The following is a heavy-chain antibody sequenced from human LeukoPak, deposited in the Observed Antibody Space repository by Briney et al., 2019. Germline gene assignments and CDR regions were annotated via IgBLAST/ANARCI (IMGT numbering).Heavy chain of an antibody. V-gene: IGHV5-51*01. CDR3: ARQYGGAGYSSSRHYFDY. Sequence: GESLKISCKGSGYSFTSYWIGWVRQMPGKGLEWMGIIYPGDSDTRYSPSFQGQVTISADKSISTAYLQWSSLKASDTAMYYCARQYGGAGYSSSRHYFDYWGQGTLVTVSS. J-gene: IGHJ4*02. CDR2: IYPGDSDT. CDR1: GYSFTSYW. D-gene: IGHD6-13*01.